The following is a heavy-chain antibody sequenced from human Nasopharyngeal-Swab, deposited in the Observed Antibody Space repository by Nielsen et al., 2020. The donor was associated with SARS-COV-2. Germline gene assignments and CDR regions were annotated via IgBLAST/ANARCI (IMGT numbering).Heavy chain of an antibody. Sequence: SETLSLTCTFSGGSISSRSYYWGCILQPPGKGLEWIGSIYYSGSTYYNPSLKSRVTISVDTSKNQFSLKLSSVTAADTAVYYCAGGGWYYGVGNWGQGTLVTVSS. V-gene: IGHV4-39*01. CDR2: IYYSGST. CDR3: AGGGWYYGVGN. D-gene: IGHD6-19*01. CDR1: GGSISSRSYY. J-gene: IGHJ4*02.